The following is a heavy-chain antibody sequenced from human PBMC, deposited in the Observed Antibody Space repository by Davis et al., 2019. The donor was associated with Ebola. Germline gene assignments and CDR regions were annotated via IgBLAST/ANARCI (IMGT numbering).Heavy chain of an antibody. V-gene: IGHV1-46*01. D-gene: IGHD5-18*01. CDR1: GYSFVTYG. J-gene: IGHJ4*02. CDR3: ASQGYRGYFDY. Sequence: ASVKVSCKAFGYSFVTYGISWVRQAPGQGLEWMGIINPSGGSTSYAQKFQGRVTMTRDTSTSTVYMELSSLRSEDTAVYYCASQGYRGYFDYWGQGTLVTVSS. CDR2: INPSGGST.